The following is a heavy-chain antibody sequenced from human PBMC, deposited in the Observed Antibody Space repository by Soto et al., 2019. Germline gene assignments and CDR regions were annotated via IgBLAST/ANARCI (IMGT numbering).Heavy chain of an antibody. CDR2: IGTAGDT. D-gene: IGHD2-21*02. V-gene: IGHV3-13*01. Sequence: VQLVESGGGLVQPGGSLRLSCAASGFTFSSYDMHWVRQATGKGLEWVSAIGTAGDTYYPGSVKGRFTISRENAKNSLYLQMNSLRAGDTAVYYCARGTGGDSYYFDYWGQGTLVTVSS. J-gene: IGHJ4*02. CDR1: GFTFSSYD. CDR3: ARGTGGDSYYFDY.